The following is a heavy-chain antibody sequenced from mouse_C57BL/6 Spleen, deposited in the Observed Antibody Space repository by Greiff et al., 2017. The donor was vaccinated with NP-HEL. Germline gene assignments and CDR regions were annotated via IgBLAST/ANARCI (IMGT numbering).Heavy chain of an antibody. CDR1: GYTFTSYW. D-gene: IGHD1-1*01. CDR3: AIAVVATEYFDV. J-gene: IGHJ1*03. V-gene: IGHV1-64*01. CDR2: IHPNSGST. Sequence: QVQLQQPGAELVKPGASVKLSCKASGYTFTSYWMHWVKQRPGQGLEWIGMIHPNSGSTNYNQKFKGKATLTVDKSSSTAYMQLSSLTSEDSAVYYCAIAVVATEYFDVWGTGTTVTVSS.